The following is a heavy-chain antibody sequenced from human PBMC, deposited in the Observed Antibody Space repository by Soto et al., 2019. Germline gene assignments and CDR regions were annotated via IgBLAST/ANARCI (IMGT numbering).Heavy chain of an antibody. CDR1: GGSVSSGSYY. D-gene: IGHD6-19*01. CDR2: IYYSGST. CDR3: GSYSSGWYDVSY. V-gene: IGHV4-61*01. J-gene: IGHJ4*02. Sequence: QVQLQESGPGLVKPSETLSLTCTVSGGSVSSGSYYWSWIRQPPGKGLEWIGYIYYSGSTNYKPSLRSRVTISVDTSKNQFSRKLSSVTAADTAVYYCGSYSSGWYDVSYWGQGTLVTVSS.